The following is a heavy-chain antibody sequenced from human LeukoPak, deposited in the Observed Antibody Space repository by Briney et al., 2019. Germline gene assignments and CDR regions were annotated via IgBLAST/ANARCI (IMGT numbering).Heavy chain of an antibody. V-gene: IGHV3-23*01. CDR3: AKRGVVIRVILVGFHKEAYYFDS. J-gene: IGHJ4*02. CDR1: GITLSNYG. CDR2: ISDSGGRT. D-gene: IGHD3-22*01. Sequence: GGSLRLSCAVSGITLSNYGRSWVRQAPGKGREWVAGISDSGGRTNYADSVKGRFTISRDNPKNTLYLQMNSLRTEDTAVYFCAKRGVVIRVILVGFHKEAYYFDSWGQGALVTVSS.